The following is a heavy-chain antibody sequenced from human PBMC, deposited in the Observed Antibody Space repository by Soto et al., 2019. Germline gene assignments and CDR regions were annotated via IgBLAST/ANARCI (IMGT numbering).Heavy chain of an antibody. CDR2: IYYSGST. V-gene: IGHV4-39*01. CDR1: GGSISSSSYY. J-gene: IGHJ5*02. CDR3: ACTPYYYDSSGYPNRFDP. D-gene: IGHD3-22*01. Sequence: SETLSLTCTVSGGSISSSSYYWGWIRQPPGKGLEWIGSIYYSGSTYYNPSLKSRVTISVDTSKNQFSLKLSSVTAADTAVYYCACTPYYYDSSGYPNRFDPWGQGTLVTVSS.